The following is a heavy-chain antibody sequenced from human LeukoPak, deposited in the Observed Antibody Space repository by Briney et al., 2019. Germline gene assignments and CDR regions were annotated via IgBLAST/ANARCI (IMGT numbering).Heavy chain of an antibody. CDR3: VRDLNWAFDY. CDR1: ELPFGGYT. J-gene: IGHJ4*02. Sequence: GGSLKLSCAAPELPFGGYTINWVRKAPGKELEWISNIRSESSSTTYADSVKGRFTISRDNAKNSLYLQINSLRAEGTAVYYCVRDLNWAFDYWGQGTLVTVSS. CDR2: IRSESSST. D-gene: IGHD3-16*01. V-gene: IGHV3-48*01.